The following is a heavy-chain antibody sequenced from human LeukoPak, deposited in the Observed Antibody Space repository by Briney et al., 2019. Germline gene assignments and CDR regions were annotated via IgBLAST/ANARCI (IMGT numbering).Heavy chain of an antibody. J-gene: IGHJ4*02. V-gene: IGHV4-34*01. CDR3: AHLGGTPLSSGKDY. Sequence: SETLSLTCAVYGGSFSGYYWSWIRQPPGKGLEWIGEINHSGSTNYNPSLKSRVTISVDTSKNQFSLKLSSVTAADTAVYYCAHLGGTPLSSGKDYWGQGTLVTVSP. CDR1: GGSFSGYY. CDR2: INHSGST. D-gene: IGHD1-1*01.